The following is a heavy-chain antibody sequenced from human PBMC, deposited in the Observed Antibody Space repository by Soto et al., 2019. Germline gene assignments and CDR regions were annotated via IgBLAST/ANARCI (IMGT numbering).Heavy chain of an antibody. CDR2: ISYDGKVA. D-gene: IGHD1-1*01. J-gene: IGHJ4*02. Sequence: QVQLVESGGGVVQPGRSLRLSCAASGFTFSSYGMHWVRQAPGKGLEWVTVISYDGKVAYYADSVKGRFTISRDNSKNTLYLQMNSLRTEDTAMYYCAKEGPITNWYFDSWGQGTLVTGSS. CDR3: AKEGPITNWYFDS. CDR1: GFTFSSYG. V-gene: IGHV3-30*18.